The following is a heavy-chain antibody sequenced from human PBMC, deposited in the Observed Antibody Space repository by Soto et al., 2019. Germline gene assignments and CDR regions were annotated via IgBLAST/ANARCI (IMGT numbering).Heavy chain of an antibody. CDR2: INHSGST. CDR3: ARGNLDTAMVILRDYYYYMDV. CDR1: GGSFSGYY. J-gene: IGHJ6*03. D-gene: IGHD5-18*01. Sequence: SETLSLTCAVYGGSFSGYYWSWIRQPPGKGLEWIGEINHSGSTNYNPSLKSRVTISVDTSKNQFSLKLSSVTAADTAVYYCARGNLDTAMVILRDYYYYMDVWGKGTTVTVSS. V-gene: IGHV4-34*01.